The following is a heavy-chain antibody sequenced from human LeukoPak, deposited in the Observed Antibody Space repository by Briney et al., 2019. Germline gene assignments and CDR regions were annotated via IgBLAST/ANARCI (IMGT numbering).Heavy chain of an antibody. Sequence: SETLSLTCTVSGGSISSYYWSWIRQPPGKGLEWIGYIYTSGSTNYNPSLKSRVTISVDTSKNQFSLKLSSVTAADTAVYYCARHFPLPGYRYMGLFDYWGQGTLATVSS. CDR1: GGSISSYY. CDR3: ARHFPLPGYRYMGLFDY. V-gene: IGHV4-4*09. J-gene: IGHJ4*02. CDR2: IYTSGST. D-gene: IGHD3-16*02.